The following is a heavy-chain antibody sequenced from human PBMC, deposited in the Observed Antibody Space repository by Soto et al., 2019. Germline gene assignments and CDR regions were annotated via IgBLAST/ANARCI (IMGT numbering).Heavy chain of an antibody. Sequence: NPSETLSLTCTVSGGSISSSSYYWGWIRQPPGKGLEWIGSIYYSGSTYYNPSLKSRVTISVDTSKNQFSLKLSSVTAADTAVYYCARHVTWSGGRCYFPNWFDSWGQGTLVTVSS. CDR1: GGSISSSSYY. D-gene: IGHD2-15*01. CDR2: IYYSGST. CDR3: ARHVTWSGGRCYFPNWFDS. V-gene: IGHV4-39*01. J-gene: IGHJ5*01.